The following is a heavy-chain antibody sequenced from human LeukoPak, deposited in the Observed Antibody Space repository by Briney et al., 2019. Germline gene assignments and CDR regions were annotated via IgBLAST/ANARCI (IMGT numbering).Heavy chain of an antibody. CDR2: ISYSGST. Sequence: SQTLSPTCTVSAGSVTSGSDYWSWLRQPPGKGLEWIGHISYSGSTNYNPTPKRRVTISLDTSKNQWSLKLSSVTTADTAVYYCARGQAALWFGELWGQGTLVTVSS. V-gene: IGHV4-61*01. CDR1: AGSVTSGSDY. D-gene: IGHD3-10*01. J-gene: IGHJ4*02. CDR3: ARGQAALWFGEL.